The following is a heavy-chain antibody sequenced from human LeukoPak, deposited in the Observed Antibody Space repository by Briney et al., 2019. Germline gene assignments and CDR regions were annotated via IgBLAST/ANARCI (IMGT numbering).Heavy chain of an antibody. CDR1: GFIFSNYD. V-gene: IGHV3-33*08. CDR3: TKMGDFDSSGYYRSSNWFDP. CDR2: IWYDGSNK. Sequence: GGSLRLSCAASGFIFSNYDMRWVRQAPGKGLEWVAVIWYDGSNKYYADSVKGRFTISRDNSKNTLYLQMNSLRAEDTAVYFCTKMGDFDSSGYYRSSNWFDPWGQGTLVTVSS. J-gene: IGHJ5*02. D-gene: IGHD3-22*01.